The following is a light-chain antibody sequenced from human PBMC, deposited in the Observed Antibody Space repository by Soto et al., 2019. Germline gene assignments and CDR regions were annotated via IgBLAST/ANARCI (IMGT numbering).Light chain of an antibody. CDR2: GAS. J-gene: IGKJ1*01. Sequence: EIVLAQSPGTLSLSPGERATLSCRASQTISSGYLTWYQQKSGQVPRLLIYGASSRATGIPDRFSGSGSGTDFTLTISRLEPEDVAVYYCHHSGNSHGTFGQGTKVEIK. CDR1: QTISSGY. CDR3: HHSGNSHGT. V-gene: IGKV3-20*01.